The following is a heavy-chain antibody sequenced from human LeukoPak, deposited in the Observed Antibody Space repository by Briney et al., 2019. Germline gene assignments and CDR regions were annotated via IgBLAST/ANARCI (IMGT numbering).Heavy chain of an antibody. CDR3: ARHPSYTSGWPLDY. CDR2: IYLGDSDT. V-gene: IGHV5-51*01. Sequence: GESLKISCKGSGYSFTNYWIGWVRQMPGKGLEWMGIIYLGDSDTRYSPSFQGQVTISADKSISTAYLQWSSLKVSDTAIYYCARHPSYTSGWPLDYWGQGTLVTVSS. CDR1: GYSFTNYW. J-gene: IGHJ4*02. D-gene: IGHD6-19*01.